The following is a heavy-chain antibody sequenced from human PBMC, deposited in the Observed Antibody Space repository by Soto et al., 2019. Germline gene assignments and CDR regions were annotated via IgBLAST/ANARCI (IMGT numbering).Heavy chain of an antibody. CDR3: PRDEQSSARSFDY. CDR1: GDSVSSNSPV. J-gene: IGHJ4*01. CDR2: TYYRSKWYY. V-gene: IGHV6-1*01. D-gene: IGHD1-26*01. Sequence: SQTRSLTCXITGDSVSSNSPVWSWVRQSPSRGVESLGSTYYRSKWYYEYAVSVRGRITINPDTSNNQYALQLNSLPPEDTAAEFSPRDEQSSARSFDYSRQRTLV.